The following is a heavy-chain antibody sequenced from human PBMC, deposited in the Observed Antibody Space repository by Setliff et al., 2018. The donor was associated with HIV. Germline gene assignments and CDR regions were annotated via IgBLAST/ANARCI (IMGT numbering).Heavy chain of an antibody. CDR2: IHTSGST. D-gene: IGHD3-16*01. CDR1: SDSISSGIYY. J-gene: IGHJ5*02. CDR3: ARRTFGSGRIDP. Sequence: SETLSLTCSVSSDSISSGIYYWSWIRLPAGKGLEWIGQIHTSGSTNYNPPLKSRLTRSIDTSKNQFSLKLNSVTDTDTAVYYCARRTFGSGRIDPWGQGTLVTVS. V-gene: IGHV4-61*09.